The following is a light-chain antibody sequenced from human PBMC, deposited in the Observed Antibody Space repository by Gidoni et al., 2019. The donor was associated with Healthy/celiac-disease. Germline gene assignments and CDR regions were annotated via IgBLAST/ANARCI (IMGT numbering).Light chain of an antibody. CDR3: QQSYSTLRT. CDR1: QSISSY. V-gene: IGKV1-39*01. J-gene: IGKJ2*01. Sequence: DIQMTQSPSSLSASVGDRVTITCRASQSISSYLNWYQQKPGKAPKLLNYSASSLQSGVPSRFSGSGSGTDFSLTISSLQPEDFATYYCQQSYSTLRTFGQGTKLEIK. CDR2: SAS.